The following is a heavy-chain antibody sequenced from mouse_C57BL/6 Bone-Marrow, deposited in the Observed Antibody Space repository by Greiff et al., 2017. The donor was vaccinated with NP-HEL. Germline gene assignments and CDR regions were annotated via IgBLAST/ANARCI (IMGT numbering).Heavy chain of an antibody. J-gene: IGHJ3*01. CDR3: ARGGYYGSSLAY. CDR2: IYPGDGDT. V-gene: IGHV1-80*01. Sequence: VQLQQSGAELVKPGASVKISCKASGYAFSSYWMNWVKQRPGKGLEWIGQIYPGDGDTNYNGKFKGKATLTADKSSSTAYMQLSSLTSEDSAVYFCARGGYYGSSLAYWGQGTLVTVSA. D-gene: IGHD1-1*01. CDR1: GYAFSSYW.